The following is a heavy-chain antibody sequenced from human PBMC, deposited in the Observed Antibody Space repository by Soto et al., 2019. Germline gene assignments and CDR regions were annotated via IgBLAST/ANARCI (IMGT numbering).Heavy chain of an antibody. Sequence: QVQLQESGPGLVKPSQTLSLTCTVSGCSISSGVYYWSWIRQHPGQGLEWHGYIYYSGSTYYNPSLMSRVTISVDTSKNQFSLKLSSVTAADTAVYYCARLLPSMTTVTPGWFDPWGQGTLVTVSS. J-gene: IGHJ5*02. D-gene: IGHD4-17*01. CDR3: ARLLPSMTTVTPGWFDP. CDR2: IYYSGST. CDR1: GCSISSGVYY. V-gene: IGHV4-31*03.